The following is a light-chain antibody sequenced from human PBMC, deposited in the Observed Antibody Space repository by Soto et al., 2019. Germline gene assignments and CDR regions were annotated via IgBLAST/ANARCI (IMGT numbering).Light chain of an antibody. Sequence: EIVLTQSPGTLSLSPGERATLSCRASQSVSSNYLAWYQQKPGQAPRLLIYTASGRATGIPDRFSGSGSGTDFPLTISRVEPEDVAVYYCQQYGTSPWTFGQGNKVEIK. CDR2: TAS. V-gene: IGKV3-20*01. CDR3: QQYGTSPWT. CDR1: QSVSSNY. J-gene: IGKJ1*01.